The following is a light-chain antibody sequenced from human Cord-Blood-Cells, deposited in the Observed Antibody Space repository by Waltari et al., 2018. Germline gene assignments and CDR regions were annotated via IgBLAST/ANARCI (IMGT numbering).Light chain of an antibody. CDR3: CSYAGSSTYV. CDR2: EGS. J-gene: IGLJ1*01. CDR1: SSYVGSYNR. V-gene: IGLV2-23*01. Sequence: QSALTQPASVSGSPGQSITISCTGTSSYVGSYNRSPWYQQHPGKAPKLMFYEGSKRPSGVSNRFSGSKSGNTASLTISGLQAEDEADYYCCSYAGSSTYVFGTGTKVTVL.